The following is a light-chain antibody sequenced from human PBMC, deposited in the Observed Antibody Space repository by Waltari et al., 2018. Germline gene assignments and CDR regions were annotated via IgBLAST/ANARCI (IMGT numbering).Light chain of an antibody. CDR3: AVWDDSLNGVV. CDR2: TNN. J-gene: IGLJ2*01. Sequence: QSVLTQPPSASATPGQRATISCSGSSSNIASNTVTWYHQLPGTAPKLLIYTNNQRPSGVPDRFSGSKSGTSASLAISGLQSEDEADYYCAVWDDSLNGVVFGGGTKLTVL. CDR1: SSNIASNT. V-gene: IGLV1-44*01.